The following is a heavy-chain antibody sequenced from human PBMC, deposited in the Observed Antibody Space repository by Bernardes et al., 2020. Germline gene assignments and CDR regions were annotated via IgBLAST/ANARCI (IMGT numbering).Heavy chain of an antibody. V-gene: IGHV3-7*01. CDR1: GFTFSSYW. J-gene: IGHJ4*02. Sequence: GGSLRLSCAASGFTFSSYWMSWVRQAPGKGLEWVANIKQDGSEKYYVDSVKGRFTISRDNAKNSLYLQMNSLRAEDTAVYYCAREGVLRLLEWLAPFDYWGQGNLVTVSS. D-gene: IGHD3-3*01. CDR2: IKQDGSEK. CDR3: AREGVLRLLEWLAPFDY.